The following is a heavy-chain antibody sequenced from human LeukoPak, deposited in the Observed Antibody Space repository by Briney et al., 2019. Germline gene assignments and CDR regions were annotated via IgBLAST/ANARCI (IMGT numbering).Heavy chain of an antibody. CDR3: ARDWSDLTTNPPDY. CDR2: IKGDGSDK. J-gene: IGHJ4*02. Sequence: GGSLRLSCAASGFTFSNHWMSWVRQAPGKGLEWVANIKGDGSDKYYVDSVKGRFTISRDNAKNSLFLQMNSLRVEDTAVYYCARDWSDLTTNPPDYWGQGTLVTVS. D-gene: IGHD1-26*01. CDR1: GFTFSNHW. V-gene: IGHV3-7*01.